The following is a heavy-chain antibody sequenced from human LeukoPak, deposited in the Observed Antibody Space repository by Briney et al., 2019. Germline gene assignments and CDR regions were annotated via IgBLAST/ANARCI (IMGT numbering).Heavy chain of an antibody. CDR2: INHSGST. J-gene: IGHJ5*02. CDR3: ARWYYYDSSGYYWFDP. V-gene: IGHV4-34*01. D-gene: IGHD3-22*01. CDR1: GFTFGDYT. Sequence: GSLRLSCTASGFTFGDYTMSWIRQPPGKGLEWIGEINHSGSTNYNPSLKSRVTISVDTSKNQFSLKLSSVTAADTAVYYCARWYYYDSSGYYWFDPWGQGTLVTVSS.